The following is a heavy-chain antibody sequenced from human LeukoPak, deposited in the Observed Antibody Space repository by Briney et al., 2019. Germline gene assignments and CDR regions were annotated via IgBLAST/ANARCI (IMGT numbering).Heavy chain of an antibody. CDR2: VDPEDGET. CDR3: ATITGTPFDY. V-gene: IGHV1-69-2*01. Sequence: VASVKISCKVSGYTFTDYYMHWVQQAPGKGLEWMGLVDPEDGETIYAEKFQGRVTITADTSTDTAYMELSSLRSEDTAVYCCATITGTPFDYWGQGTLVTVSS. CDR1: GYTFTDYY. D-gene: IGHD1-7*01. J-gene: IGHJ4*02.